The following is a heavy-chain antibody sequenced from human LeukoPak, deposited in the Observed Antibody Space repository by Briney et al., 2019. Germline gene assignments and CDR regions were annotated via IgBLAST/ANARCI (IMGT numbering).Heavy chain of an antibody. D-gene: IGHD1-26*01. J-gene: IGHJ4*02. V-gene: IGHV3-30-3*01. CDR1: GFTFSSYA. CDR2: ISYDGSNK. Sequence: GGSLRLSCAASGFTFSSYAMHWVRQAPGKGLEWVAVISYDGSNKYYADSVKGRFTISRDNSKNTLYLQMNSLRAEDTAVYYCAKDLFDLVGAKRSSVDYWGQGTLVTVSS. CDR3: AKDLFDLVGAKRSSVDY.